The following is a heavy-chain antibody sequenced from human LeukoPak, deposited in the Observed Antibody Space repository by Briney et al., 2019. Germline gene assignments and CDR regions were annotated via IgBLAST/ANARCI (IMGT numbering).Heavy chain of an antibody. D-gene: IGHD3-22*01. CDR2: IYYSGST. Sequence: SETLSLTCTVSGGSISSSSYYWGWIRQPPGKGLEWIGSIYYSGSTYYNPSLKSRVTISVDTSKNQFSLKLSSVTAADTAVYYCVRDEYYDSSGTRYWGQGTLVTVSS. CDR1: GGSISSSSYY. J-gene: IGHJ4*02. V-gene: IGHV4-39*07. CDR3: VRDEYYDSSGTRY.